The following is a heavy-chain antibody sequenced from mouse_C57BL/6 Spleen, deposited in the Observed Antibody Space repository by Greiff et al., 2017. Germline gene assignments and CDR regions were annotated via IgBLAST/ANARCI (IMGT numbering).Heavy chain of an antibody. J-gene: IGHJ2*01. CDR1: GYTFTGYW. Sequence: VQLQQSGAELMKPGASVKLSCKATGYTFTGYWIEWVKQRPGHGLECIGELLPGSGSTNYNEKFKGKATFTADTSSNTSYLQLSSRTTEDSAIYYCSRRDYNYFDYWGKGTTLTVSS. CDR2: LLPGSGST. V-gene: IGHV1-9*01. D-gene: IGHD2-4*01. CDR3: SRRDYNYFDY.